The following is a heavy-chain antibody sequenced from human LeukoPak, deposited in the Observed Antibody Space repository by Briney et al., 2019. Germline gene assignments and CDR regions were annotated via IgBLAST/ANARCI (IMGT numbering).Heavy chain of an antibody. D-gene: IGHD1-26*01. CDR1: GGSISSGGYY. CDR3: AGDGVVGATIRDWFDP. V-gene: IGHV4-31*03. Sequence: PSQTLSLTCTVSGGSISSGGYYWSWIRQHPGKGLEWIGYIYYSGSTYYNPSLKSRVTISVDTSKNQFSLKLSSVTAADTAVYYCAGDGVVGATIRDWFDPWGQGTLVTVSS. J-gene: IGHJ5*02. CDR2: IYYSGST.